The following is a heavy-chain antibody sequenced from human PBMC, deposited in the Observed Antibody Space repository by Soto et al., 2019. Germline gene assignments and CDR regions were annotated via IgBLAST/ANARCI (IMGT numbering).Heavy chain of an antibody. Sequence: SETLSLTCTVSGGSISSSSYYWGWIRQPPGKGLEWIGSIYYSGSTYYNPSLKSRVTISVDTSKNQFSLKLSSVTAADTAVYYCASLTTTVTTSVDYWGQGTLVTVSS. V-gene: IGHV4-39*01. CDR3: ASLTTTVTTSVDY. CDR1: GGSISSSSYY. J-gene: IGHJ4*02. CDR2: IYYSGST. D-gene: IGHD4-17*01.